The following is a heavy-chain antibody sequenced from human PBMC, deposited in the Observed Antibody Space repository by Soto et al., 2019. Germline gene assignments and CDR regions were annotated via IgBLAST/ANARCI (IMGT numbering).Heavy chain of an antibody. CDR3: AKDRVFIDPVDY. CDR1: GFAFSSYA. Sequence: EVQLLESGGGLVQPGGSLRLSCAASGFAFSSYAMSWVRQAPGKGLEWVSRISGSTSGTYYADAVKGRCTISRDNSNNTLYLQMNSLRAEDTAVYYCAKDRVFIDPVDYWGQGALGTVSS. D-gene: IGHD3-16*02. CDR2: ISGSTSGT. V-gene: IGHV3-23*01. J-gene: IGHJ4*02.